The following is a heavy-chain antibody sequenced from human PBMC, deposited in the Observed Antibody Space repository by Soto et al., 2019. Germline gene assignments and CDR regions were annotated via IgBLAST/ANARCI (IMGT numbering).Heavy chain of an antibody. CDR2: IKQDGSEK. D-gene: IGHD2-2*02. Sequence: GGSLRLSCAASGFTFSSYWMSWVRQAPGKGLEWVANIKQDGSEKYYVDSVKGRFTISRDNAKNSLYLQMNSLRAEDTAVYYCARDDSCSSTSCYIYYYYYVMDVWGQGTTVTVYS. J-gene: IGHJ6*02. CDR1: GFTFSSYW. CDR3: ARDDSCSSTSCYIYYYYYVMDV. V-gene: IGHV3-7*01.